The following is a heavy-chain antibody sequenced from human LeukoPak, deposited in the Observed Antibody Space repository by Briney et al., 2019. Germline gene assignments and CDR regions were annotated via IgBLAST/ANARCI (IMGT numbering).Heavy chain of an antibody. Sequence: PGGSLRLSCAASGFTFSSYPMNWVRQAPGKGLEWVSGIGGSGDTTYNADSVKGRFTISRGSSKNTLYLQMSSLRVEDTAVYYCAKGRLVPAALLDYWGQGTLVTVSS. CDR1: GFTFSSYP. CDR2: IGGSGDTT. J-gene: IGHJ4*02. V-gene: IGHV3-23*01. D-gene: IGHD2-2*01. CDR3: AKGRLVPAALLDY.